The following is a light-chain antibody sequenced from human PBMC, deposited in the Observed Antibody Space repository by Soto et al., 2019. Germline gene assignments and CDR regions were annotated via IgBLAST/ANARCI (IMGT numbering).Light chain of an antibody. CDR3: QQYNNWPRT. V-gene: IGKV3-20*01. Sequence: EIVFTQSPGTLSLSPGERATFSCRASQSVSSSYIAWYQQKRGQAPRRLIYGASIRATGIPDRFSGSGSGTDFTLTISRLEPDDFAVDYCQQYNNWPRTFGQGTKVDIK. CDR1: QSVSSSY. J-gene: IGKJ1*01. CDR2: GAS.